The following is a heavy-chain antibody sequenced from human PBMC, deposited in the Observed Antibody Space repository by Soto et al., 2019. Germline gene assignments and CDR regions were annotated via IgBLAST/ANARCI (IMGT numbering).Heavy chain of an antibody. D-gene: IGHD2-15*01. CDR2: IRCGGGNT. CDR3: AKAKWPVVAATSFDY. V-gene: IGHV3-33*06. Sequence: PGGSLRLSCAASGFTFSSYGMHWVRQAPGKGLEWVSVIRCGGGNTYYADSVKGRFTISRDNSKNTLYLQMNSLRAEDTAVYYCAKAKWPVVAATSFDYWGQGTLVTVSS. CDR1: GFTFSSYG. J-gene: IGHJ4*02.